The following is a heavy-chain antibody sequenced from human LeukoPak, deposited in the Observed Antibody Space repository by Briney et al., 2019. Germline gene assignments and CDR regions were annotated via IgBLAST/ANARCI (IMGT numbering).Heavy chain of an antibody. CDR3: AKGGSSWQKGDAFDI. D-gene: IGHD6-13*01. CDR2: ISGSGGST. V-gene: IGHV3-23*01. Sequence: GGSLRLSCAGAGFTFRNYHMFWVRQAPGKGLEWVSAISGSGGSTYYADSVKGRFTISRDNSKNTLYLQMNSLRAEDTAVYYCAKGGSSWQKGDAFDIWGQGTMVTVSS. CDR1: GFTFRNYH. J-gene: IGHJ3*02.